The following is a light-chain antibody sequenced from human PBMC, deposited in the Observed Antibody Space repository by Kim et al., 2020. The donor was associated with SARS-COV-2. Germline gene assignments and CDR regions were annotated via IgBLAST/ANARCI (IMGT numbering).Light chain of an antibody. Sequence: PGERATLSCRASQSVSSSYLAWYQQKPGQAPRLLMYGASGRAAGIPDRFSGSGSGTDFTLTINRLEPEDFAVYYCQQYGNSPLTFGGGTKVDIK. J-gene: IGKJ4*01. V-gene: IGKV3-20*01. CDR3: QQYGNSPLT. CDR1: QSVSSSY. CDR2: GAS.